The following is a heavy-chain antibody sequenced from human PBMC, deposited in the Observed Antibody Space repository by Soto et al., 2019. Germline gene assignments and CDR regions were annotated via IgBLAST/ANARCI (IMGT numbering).Heavy chain of an antibody. D-gene: IGHD5-12*01. V-gene: IGHV4-34*01. CDR2: INHSGST. Sequence: PSETLSLTCAVYGGSFSGYYWSWIRQPPGKGLEWIGEINHSGSTNYNPSLKSRVNISVDTSKNQFSLKLSSVTAADTAVFYCARVASPRGYSGYGRNYFDYWGQGTLVTVSS. J-gene: IGHJ4*02. CDR1: GGSFSGYY. CDR3: ARVASPRGYSGYGRNYFDY.